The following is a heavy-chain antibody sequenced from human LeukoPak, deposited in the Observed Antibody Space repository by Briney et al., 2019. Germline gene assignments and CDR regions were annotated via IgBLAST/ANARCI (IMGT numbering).Heavy chain of an antibody. CDR1: GGSISSYY. J-gene: IGHJ5*02. CDR3: ARDSYYYGSGSYPRLDP. D-gene: IGHD3-10*01. Sequence: SETLSLTCTVSGGSISSYYWSWIRQPAGNGLEWIGRINTSGSTNYNPSLKSRVTMSVDTSKNQFSLKLSSVTAADTAVYYCARDSYYYGSGSYPRLDPWGQGTLVTVSS. V-gene: IGHV4-4*07. CDR2: INTSGST.